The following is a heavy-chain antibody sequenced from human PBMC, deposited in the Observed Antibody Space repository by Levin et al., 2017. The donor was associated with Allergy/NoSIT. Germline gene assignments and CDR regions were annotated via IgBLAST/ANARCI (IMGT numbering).Heavy chain of an antibody. D-gene: IGHD6-19*01. J-gene: IGHJ4*02. V-gene: IGHV3-30*18. Sequence: SCAASGFTFSSYGMHWVRQAPGKGLEWVAVISYDGSNKYYADSVKGRFTISRDNSKNTLYLQMNSLRAEDTAVYYCAKDIAVAGSDYWGQGTLVTVSS. CDR3: AKDIAVAGSDY. CDR1: GFTFSSYG. CDR2: ISYDGSNK.